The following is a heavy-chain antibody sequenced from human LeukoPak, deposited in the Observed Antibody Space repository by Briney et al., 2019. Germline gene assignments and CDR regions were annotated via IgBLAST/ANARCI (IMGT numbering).Heavy chain of an antibody. J-gene: IGHJ5*02. CDR3: AKDLDSSGYYYPRWFDP. Sequence: PGGSLRLSCAASGFTFSSYAMSWVRQAPGKGLEWVSAISGSGGSTYYADSVKGRFTISRDNSKNTLYLQMNSLRAEDTAVYYCAKDLDSSGYYYPRWFDPWGQGTLVTVSS. CDR1: GFTFSSYA. V-gene: IGHV3-23*01. CDR2: ISGSGGST. D-gene: IGHD3-22*01.